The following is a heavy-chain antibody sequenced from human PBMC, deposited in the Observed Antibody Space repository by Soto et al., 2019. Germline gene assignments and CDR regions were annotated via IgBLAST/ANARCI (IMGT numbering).Heavy chain of an antibody. CDR1: GDSISSGYH. V-gene: IGHV4-38-2*01. CDR2: IYHSGTT. D-gene: IGHD3-10*01. CDR3: ARVQGSGSYYNGYGMDV. J-gene: IGHJ6*02. Sequence: TSETLSLTCAVSGDSISSGYHWAWIRQPPGKGLEWVASIYHSGTTYYNPSLKSRVIISVDTSKNQFSLKLSSVTAADTAVYYCARVQGSGSYYNGYGMDVWGQRTTVTVSS.